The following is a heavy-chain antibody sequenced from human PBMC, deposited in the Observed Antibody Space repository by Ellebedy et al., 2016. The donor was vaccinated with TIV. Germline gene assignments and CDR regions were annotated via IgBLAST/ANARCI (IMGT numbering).Heavy chain of an antibody. D-gene: IGHD3-10*01. Sequence: GGSLRLXCASSGFTFSSYWMSWVRQAPGKGLEWVANIKQDGSETYYVDSVKGRFTISRDNAKNSLLLQMNSLRADDTGVYYCARDSGRFNYWGQGALVTVSS. CDR3: ARDSGRFNY. CDR1: GFTFSSYW. CDR2: IKQDGSET. J-gene: IGHJ4*02. V-gene: IGHV3-7*03.